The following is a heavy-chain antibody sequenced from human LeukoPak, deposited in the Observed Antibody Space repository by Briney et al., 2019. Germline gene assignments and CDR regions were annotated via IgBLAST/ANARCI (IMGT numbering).Heavy chain of an antibody. CDR2: IKQDGSQK. V-gene: IGHV3-7*05. D-gene: IGHD5-18*01. CDR3: ARDESGDSYGLY. J-gene: IGHJ4*02. CDR1: GFTFSSYW. Sequence: GGSLRLSCAVSGFTFSSYWMNWVRQAPGKVLEWVANIKQDGSQKDYVASVKGRFTISRDNAKNSLYLQLNSLRAEDTAVYYCARDESGDSYGLYWGQGTLVTVSS.